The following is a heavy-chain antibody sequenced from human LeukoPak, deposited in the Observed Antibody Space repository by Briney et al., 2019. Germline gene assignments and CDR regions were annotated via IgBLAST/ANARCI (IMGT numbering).Heavy chain of an antibody. V-gene: IGHV3-48*03. J-gene: IGHJ4*02. CDR1: GFTFSSYG. D-gene: IGHD3-22*01. Sequence: PGGSLRLSCAASGFTFSSYGMNWVRQAPGKGLEWVSYISSSGSTIYYADSVKGRFTISRDNAKNSLYLQMNSLRAEDTAVYYCARAQYYYDSSGYFDYWGQGTLVTVSS. CDR2: ISSSGSTI. CDR3: ARAQYYYDSSGYFDY.